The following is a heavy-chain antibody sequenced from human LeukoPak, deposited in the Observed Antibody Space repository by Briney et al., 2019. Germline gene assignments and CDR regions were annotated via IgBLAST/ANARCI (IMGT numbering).Heavy chain of an antibody. CDR1: GFTFSSYA. Sequence: HPGGSLRLSCAASGFTFSSYAMSWVRQAPGKGLEWVSAISGSGGSTYYADSVKGRFTISRDNSKNTLYLQMNSLRAEDTAVYYCAKVSDTDYYGSGSYKDWGQGTLVTVSS. CDR3: AKVSDTDYYGSGSYKD. V-gene: IGHV3-23*01. D-gene: IGHD3-10*01. CDR2: ISGSGGST. J-gene: IGHJ4*02.